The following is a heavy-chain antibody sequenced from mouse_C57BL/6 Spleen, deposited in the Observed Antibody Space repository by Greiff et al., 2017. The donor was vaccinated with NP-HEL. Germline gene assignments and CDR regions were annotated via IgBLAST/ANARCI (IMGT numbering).Heavy chain of an antibody. D-gene: IGHD2-4*01. CDR2: IDPSDSET. V-gene: IGHV1-52*01. CDR3: ARRDYDYVWFAY. J-gene: IGHJ3*01. CDR1: GYTFTSYW. Sequence: QVQLQQPGAELVRPGSSVKLSCKASGYTFTSYWMHWVKQRPIQGLEWIGNIDPSDSETHYNQKFKDKATLTVDKSSSTAYMQLSSLTSEDSAVDYCARRDYDYVWFAYWGQGTLVTVSA.